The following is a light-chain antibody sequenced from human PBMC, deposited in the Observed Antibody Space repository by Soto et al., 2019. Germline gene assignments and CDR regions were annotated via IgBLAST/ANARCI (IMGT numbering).Light chain of an antibody. CDR2: GPX. Sequence: EIVFTQSPGTLSFSPGERATLSRXASQIVSSHYLAGYQQKPVXXPRLXXXGPXSRATGIPDRFSGSGSGTDFTLTIRRLEPEDFAVHYCQQYGSSYTWTFGQGTKVDIK. J-gene: IGKJ1*01. V-gene: IGKV3-20*01. CDR3: QQYGSSYTWT. CDR1: QIVSSHY.